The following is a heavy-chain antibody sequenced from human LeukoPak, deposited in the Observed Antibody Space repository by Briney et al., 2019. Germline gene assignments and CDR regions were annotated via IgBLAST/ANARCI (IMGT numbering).Heavy chain of an antibody. D-gene: IGHD2-21*01. CDR3: ARDLQMWTADYYYGMDV. Sequence: ASVKVSCKASGYTFTGYYMHWVRQAPGQGLEWMGWINPNSGGTNYAQKFQGRVTMTRDTSISTAYMELSRLRSDGTAVYYCARDLQMWTADYYYGMDVWGQGTTVTVSS. CDR2: INPNSGGT. V-gene: IGHV1-2*02. J-gene: IGHJ6*02. CDR1: GYTFTGYY.